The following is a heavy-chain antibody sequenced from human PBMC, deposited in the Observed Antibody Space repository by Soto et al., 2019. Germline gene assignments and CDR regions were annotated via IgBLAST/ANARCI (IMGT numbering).Heavy chain of an antibody. CDR2: INPSSGNT. Sequence: GASVKVSCKASGYPFTSYYMHWVRQAPGQGLEWVGIINPSSGNTSYAQKFQGRVTMTRDTSTSTVYMELTSLRSEDTAVYYCACSRIGAFAATEVHYLGQRTTVTFCS. J-gene: IGHJ4*02. CDR3: ACSRIGAFAATEVHY. V-gene: IGHV1-46*01. CDR1: GYPFTSYY. D-gene: IGHD2-15*01.